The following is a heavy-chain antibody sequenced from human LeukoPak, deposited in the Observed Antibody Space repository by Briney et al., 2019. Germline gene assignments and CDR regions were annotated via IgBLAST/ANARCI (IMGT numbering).Heavy chain of an antibody. Sequence: PGGSLRLSCAASGFTFSSSPMGWVRQAPGEGLEWVSSIHAGGSDPFYGDSVQGRFTISRDNSKNTLSLQLNSLRVEDTAVYFCAKGGHHFNPIFYCGQGTLVTVSS. D-gene: IGHD3-3*02. CDR3: AKGGHHFNPIFY. CDR1: GFTFSSSP. CDR2: IHAGGSDP. V-gene: IGHV3-23*01. J-gene: IGHJ4*02.